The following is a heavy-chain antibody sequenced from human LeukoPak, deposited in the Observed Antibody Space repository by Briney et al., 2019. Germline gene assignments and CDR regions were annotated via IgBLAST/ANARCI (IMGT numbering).Heavy chain of an antibody. CDR3: AKDRIAVAGSRLLFDY. V-gene: IGHV3-23*01. J-gene: IGHJ4*02. D-gene: IGHD6-19*01. Sequence: GGSLRLSCAASGFTFSSYAMSWVRQAPGKGLEWASAISGSGGSTYYADSVKGRFTISRDNSKNTLYVQMNSLRAEDTAVYYCAKDRIAVAGSRLLFDYWGQGTLVTVSS. CDR2: ISGSGGST. CDR1: GFTFSSYA.